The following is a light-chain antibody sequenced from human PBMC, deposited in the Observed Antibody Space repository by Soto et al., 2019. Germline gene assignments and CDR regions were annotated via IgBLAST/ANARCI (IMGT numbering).Light chain of an antibody. V-gene: IGLV3-21*02. J-gene: IGLJ1*01. CDR3: QVWNGRSFQGV. CDR2: DDS. Sequence: YELTQPPSVSVAPGQTASIACGGDSIGTKSVNWYQQRPGQAPVVVVYDDSDRPTGIPERFSGSNSGNTATLTISRVEAGDEADYYCQVWNGRSFQGVFGPGTKVTVL. CDR1: SIGTKS.